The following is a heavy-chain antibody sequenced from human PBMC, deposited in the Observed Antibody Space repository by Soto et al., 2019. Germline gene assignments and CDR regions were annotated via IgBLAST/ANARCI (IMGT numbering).Heavy chain of an antibody. CDR3: ASGNGVSSAWSDP. Sequence: QVQLVQSGAEVKKPGASVKVSCKASGYTFTSYDINWVRQATGQGLEWMGWMIPNSDNTGYAQKCQGRLTMSRHTCISTAYMELSSLSSEDTAAYYGASGNGVSSAWSDPWGQGTLVTVSS. J-gene: IGHJ5*02. D-gene: IGHD2-8*01. V-gene: IGHV1-8*01. CDR1: GYTFTSYD. CDR2: MIPNSDNT.